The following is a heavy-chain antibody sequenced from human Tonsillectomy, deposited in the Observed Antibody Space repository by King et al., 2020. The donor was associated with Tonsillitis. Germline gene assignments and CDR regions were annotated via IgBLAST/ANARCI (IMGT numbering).Heavy chain of an antibody. CDR2: VNTNSGGR. V-gene: IGHV1-2*02. Sequence: QLVQSGAEVKKPGASVKVSCKAFGYGFTDYYMHWVRQAPGQGLEWMGWVNTNSGGRNYAQKFQGRVTMTRDASISTASMELRSLRSDDTAVYYCARGGKPAYGMDVWGQGTTVTVSS. D-gene: IGHD3-16*01. J-gene: IGHJ6*02. CDR1: GYGFTDYY. CDR3: ARGGKPAYGMDV.